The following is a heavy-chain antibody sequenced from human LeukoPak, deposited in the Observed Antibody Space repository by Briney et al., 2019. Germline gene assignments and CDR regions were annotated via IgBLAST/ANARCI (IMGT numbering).Heavy chain of an antibody. CDR1: GGSISSYY. J-gene: IGHJ4*02. Sequence: SETLSLTCTVSGGSISSYYWSWIRQPPGKGLEWIGYIYYSGSTNYNPSLKSRVTISVDTPKNQFSLKLSSVTAADTAVYYCARGTDYYDSSGYYFFDYWGQGTLVTVSS. CDR2: IYYSGST. V-gene: IGHV4-59*01. D-gene: IGHD3-22*01. CDR3: ARGTDYYDSSGYYFFDY.